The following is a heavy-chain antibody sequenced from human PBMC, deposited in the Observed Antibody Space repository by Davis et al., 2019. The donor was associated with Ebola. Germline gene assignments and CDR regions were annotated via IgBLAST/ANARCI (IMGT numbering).Heavy chain of an antibody. J-gene: IGHJ6*04. Sequence: PSETLSLTCIVSGGSISSGGYSWSWIRQHPGKGLEWIGYINYSGSTYYNPSLKSRVTISLDTSKNHFSLNLRSVTAADTAIYYCARLKWRKAYYVAPDVWGRGTTVTVSS. CDR2: INYSGST. V-gene: IGHV4-31*03. CDR3: ARLKWRKAYYVAPDV. D-gene: IGHD3-10*02. CDR1: GGSISSGGYS.